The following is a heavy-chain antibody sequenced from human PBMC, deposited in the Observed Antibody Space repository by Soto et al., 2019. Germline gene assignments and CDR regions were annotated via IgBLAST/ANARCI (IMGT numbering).Heavy chain of an antibody. V-gene: IGHV4-31*03. CDR2: SYNNGNT. J-gene: IGHJ5*02. D-gene: IGHD1-1*01. Sequence: QVQLQESGPGLVKPSQTLSLHCTVSGGAISSGGYYWSWIRQPPGKGMEWIGSSYNNGNTSYNPSSKGRVSISIDTSKNQFSLKLSSVTAADTAVYFCALQMGIRWFAPWVQGTLVTVSS. CDR3: ALQMGIRWFAP. CDR1: GGAISSGGYY.